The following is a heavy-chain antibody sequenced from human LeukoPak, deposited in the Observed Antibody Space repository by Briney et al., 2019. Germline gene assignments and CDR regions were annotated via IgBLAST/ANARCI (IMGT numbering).Heavy chain of an antibody. D-gene: IGHD6-19*01. V-gene: IGHV3-30-3*01. CDR2: ISYDGSNK. CDR1: GFTFSSYA. J-gene: IGHJ4*02. Sequence: GGSLRLFCAASGFTFSSYAMHWVRQAPGKGLEWVAVISYDGSNKYYADSVKGRFTISRDNSKNTLYLQMNSLRAEDTAVYYCAREYSSGWYFDYWGQGTLVTVSS. CDR3: AREYSSGWYFDY.